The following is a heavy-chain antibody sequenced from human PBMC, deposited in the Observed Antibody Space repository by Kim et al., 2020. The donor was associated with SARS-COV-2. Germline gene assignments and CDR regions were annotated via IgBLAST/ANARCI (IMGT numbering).Heavy chain of an antibody. CDR3: AKDRASPDDYGDYGGSPQTWFDP. J-gene: IGHJ5*02. D-gene: IGHD4-17*01. V-gene: IGHV3-23*01. Sequence: GGSLRISCAASGFRFSSYAMSWVRQAPGKGLEWVSTISGSGGSTDYADSVKGRFTISRDNSKNTLYLQMNSLRAEDTAVYYCAKDRASPDDYGDYGGSPQTWFDPWGQGTLVTVSS. CDR1: GFRFSSYA. CDR2: ISGSGGST.